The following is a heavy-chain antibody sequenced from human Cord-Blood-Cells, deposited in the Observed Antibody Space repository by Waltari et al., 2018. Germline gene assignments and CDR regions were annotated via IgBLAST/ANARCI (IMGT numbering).Heavy chain of an antibody. Sequence: EVQLLESGGGLVQPGGSLRLSCAASGFTFSSYAMSWVRQAPGKGLEWVSAIRGSGGSTYYADSVKGRFTISRENAKNTLYLQMNSLRAEDTAVYYCAKATGYSSSWYAYWGQGTLVTVSS. CDR3: AKATGYSSSWYAY. V-gene: IGHV3-23*01. CDR1: GFTFSSYA. J-gene: IGHJ4*02. D-gene: IGHD6-13*01. CDR2: IRGSGGST.